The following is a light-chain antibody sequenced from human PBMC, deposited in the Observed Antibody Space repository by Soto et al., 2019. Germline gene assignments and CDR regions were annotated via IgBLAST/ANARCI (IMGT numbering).Light chain of an antibody. Sequence: DIVLTQSPDSLAVSLGERATINCTSSQSVLYSSKNKNFLGWYQQQPGQPPKLLINWASTREPGVPDRFSGSGSGTDFTLTISSLQAEDVAVYYCQQYHSTPYSFGGGTKVEIK. V-gene: IGKV4-1*01. CDR3: QQYHSTPYS. J-gene: IGKJ4*01. CDR1: QSVLYSSKNKNF. CDR2: WAS.